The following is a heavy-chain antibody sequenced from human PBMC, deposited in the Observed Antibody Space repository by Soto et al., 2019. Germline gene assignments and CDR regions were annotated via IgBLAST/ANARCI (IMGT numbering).Heavy chain of an antibody. CDR1: GFSLSKARMG. D-gene: IGHD4-17*01. V-gene: IGHV2-26*01. CDR3: ARIPEYYGGNWYWYFDL. J-gene: IGHJ2*01. CDR2: IFSNDEK. Sequence: QVTLKESGPVLVKPTETLTLTCTVSGFSLSKARMGVSWIRQPPGKALEWLAHIFSNDEKSYSTSLKSRLTISTDTSKSQVVLTMTDMDPVDTATYYCARIPEYYGGNWYWYFDLWGRGTLVTVSS.